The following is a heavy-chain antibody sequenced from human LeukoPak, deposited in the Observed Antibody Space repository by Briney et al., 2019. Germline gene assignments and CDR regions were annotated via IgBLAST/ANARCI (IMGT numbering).Heavy chain of an antibody. CDR1: GFTFSSYE. CDR2: INSDGSSP. CDR3: AALDHGHDF. Sequence: GGSLSLSCAASGFTFSSYEMSWVRQAPGKGLVWVSRINSDGSSPAYADSVRGRFTISRDNAKNTLYLQMNSLRADDTAVFYCAALDHGHDFWGQGTLATVSS. V-gene: IGHV3-74*01. J-gene: IGHJ4*02.